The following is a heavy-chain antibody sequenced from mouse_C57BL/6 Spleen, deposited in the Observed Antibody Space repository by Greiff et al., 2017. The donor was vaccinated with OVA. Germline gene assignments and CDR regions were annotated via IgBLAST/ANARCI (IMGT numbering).Heavy chain of an antibody. CDR3: ARHEERSYGNYFDY. Sequence: QVHVKQSGAELVKPGASVKLSCTASGYTFTEYTIHWVKQRSGQGLEWIGWFYPGSGSIKYNEKFKDKATLTADKSSSTVYMELSRLTAEDSAFYFSARHEERSYGNYFDYWGQGTTLTVSS. J-gene: IGHJ2*01. CDR1: GYTFTEYT. CDR2: FYPGSGSI. V-gene: IGHV1-62-2*01. D-gene: IGHD2-1*01.